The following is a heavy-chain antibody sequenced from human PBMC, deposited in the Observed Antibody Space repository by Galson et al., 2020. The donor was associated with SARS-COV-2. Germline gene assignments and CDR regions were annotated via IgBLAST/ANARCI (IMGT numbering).Heavy chain of an antibody. V-gene: IGHV3-48*03. Sequence: QLGESLKISCACPGFTLSRYEMNWVRQAPGTGLERVSYISSRGTNIYYADSVKGRFTIHSDNAKNSLYLQRTSLRAEDTAVDYCASPYLAAASCCGGFAIWGLGTMVSVSS. CDR3: ASPYLAAASCCGGFAI. CDR2: ISSRGTNI. D-gene: IGHD6-13*01. J-gene: IGHJ3*02. CDR1: GFTLSRYE.